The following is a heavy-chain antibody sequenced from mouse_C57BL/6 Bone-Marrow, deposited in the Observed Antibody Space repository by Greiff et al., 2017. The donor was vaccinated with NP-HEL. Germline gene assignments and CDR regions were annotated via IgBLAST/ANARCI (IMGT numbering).Heavy chain of an antibody. CDR3: ARRRNYGSSFYRYFDV. V-gene: IGHV1-64*01. CDR1: GYTFTSYW. D-gene: IGHD1-1*01. CDR2: IHPNSGST. J-gene: IGHJ1*03. Sequence: QVQLQQPGAELVKPGASVKLSCKASGYTFTSYWMHWVKQRPGQGLEWIGMIHPNSGSTNYNEKFKSKATLTVDKSSSTAYMQLSSLTSEDSAVYYCARRRNYGSSFYRYFDVWGTGTTVTVSS.